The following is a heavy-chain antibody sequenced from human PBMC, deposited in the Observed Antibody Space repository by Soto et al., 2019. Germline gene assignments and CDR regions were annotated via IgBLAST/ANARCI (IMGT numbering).Heavy chain of an antibody. D-gene: IGHD6-13*01. CDR1: GGSFTGYY. Sequence: QEQLQQWGAGLLKPSETLSLTCAVNGGSFTGYYGAWIRQSPEKGLEWIGEISHSGTTKYNPSLKSRVXXSXDXXKNQFSLKLSSVTAADTGMYYCARNGGNTWYYFDSWGQGTVVTVSS. CDR2: ISHSGTT. V-gene: IGHV4-34*01. J-gene: IGHJ4*02. CDR3: ARNGGNTWYYFDS.